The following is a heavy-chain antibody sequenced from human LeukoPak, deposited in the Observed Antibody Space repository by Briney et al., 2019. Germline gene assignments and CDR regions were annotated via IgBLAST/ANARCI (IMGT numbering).Heavy chain of an antibody. D-gene: IGHD3-22*01. CDR2: INSVGSST. CDR1: GFTFSSYW. J-gene: IGHJ4*02. CDR3: ARVPYYYDSSGSLNFDY. V-gene: IGHV3-74*01. Sequence: GGSLRLSCAASGFTFSSYWMHWVRQAPGKGLVWVSRINSVGSSTSYADSVKGRFTISRDNAKNTLYLQMNSLRAEDTAVYYCARVPYYYDSSGSLNFDYWGQGTLVTVSS.